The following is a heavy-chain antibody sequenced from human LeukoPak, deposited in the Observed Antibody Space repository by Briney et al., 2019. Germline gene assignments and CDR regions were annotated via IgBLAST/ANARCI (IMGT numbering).Heavy chain of an antibody. CDR2: MSSSSTHI. J-gene: IGHJ4*02. CDR3: ASSYDYWSGFNY. D-gene: IGHD3-3*01. V-gene: IGHV3-21*01. CDR1: GFTFSSYS. Sequence: GGSLRLSCAASGFTFSSYSMNWVRQAPGKGLEWVSSMSSSSTHIYYADSVKGRSTISRDNGKNSLYLQMNSLRVEDTAVYYCASSYDYWSGFNYWGQGTPVTVSS.